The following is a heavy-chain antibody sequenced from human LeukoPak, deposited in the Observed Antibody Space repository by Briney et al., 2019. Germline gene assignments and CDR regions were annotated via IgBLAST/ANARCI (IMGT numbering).Heavy chain of an antibody. J-gene: IGHJ6*02. D-gene: IGHD3-10*01. CDR1: GYTFTSYG. V-gene: IGHV1-18*01. Sequence: GASVKVSCKASGYTFTSYGISWVRQAPGQGLEWMGWINTYNGNTHYAQKLQGRVTMTTDTATSTAYMELRSLRSDDTAAYYCARDAPGLAYYYGLAVWGQGTTVTVSS. CDR3: ARDAPGLAYYYGLAV. CDR2: INTYNGNT.